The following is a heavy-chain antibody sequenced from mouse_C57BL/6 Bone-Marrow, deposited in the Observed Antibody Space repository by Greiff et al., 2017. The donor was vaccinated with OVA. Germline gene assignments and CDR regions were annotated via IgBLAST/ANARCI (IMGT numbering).Heavy chain of an antibody. CDR1: GYTFTSYW. D-gene: IGHD2-3*01. Sequence: QVQLKQPGTELVKPGASVKLSCKASGYTFTSYWMHWVKQRPGQGLEWIGNINPSNGGTNYNEKFKSKATLTVDKSSSTAYMQLSSLTSEDSAVYYCARWLLPYYAMDYWGQGTSVTVSS. CDR3: ARWLLPYYAMDY. J-gene: IGHJ4*01. CDR2: INPSNGGT. V-gene: IGHV1-53*01.